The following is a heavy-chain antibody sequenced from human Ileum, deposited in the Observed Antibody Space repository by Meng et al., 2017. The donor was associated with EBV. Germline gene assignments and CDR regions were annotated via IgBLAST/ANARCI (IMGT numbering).Heavy chain of an antibody. CDR2: IYHSGST. Sequence: QWQLQQSGPGLVKPSGTLCLACAVVGESISSNNWWSWVRKPPGKGLEWIGEIYHSGSTNYNPSFKSRVTMSVDKSKNQISLNLSSVTAADTAVYYCASGRDYAWHSWGRGTLVTVSS. J-gene: IGHJ4*02. CDR1: GESISSNNW. V-gene: IGHV4-4*02. D-gene: IGHD4-17*01. CDR3: ASGRDYAWHS.